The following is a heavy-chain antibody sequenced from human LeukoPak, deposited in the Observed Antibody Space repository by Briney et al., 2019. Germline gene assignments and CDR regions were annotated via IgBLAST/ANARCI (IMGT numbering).Heavy chain of an antibody. J-gene: IGHJ4*02. D-gene: IGHD2-15*01. Sequence: GRSLRLSCAASGSTFSSYAMNWVHQAPGKGLEYVSAISSNGGSTYYANSVKGRFTISRDNSKNTLYLQMGSLRAEDMAVYYCARAPPLGYCSGGSCYIDYWGQGTLVTVSS. V-gene: IGHV3-64*01. CDR3: ARAPPLGYCSGGSCYIDY. CDR2: ISSNGGST. CDR1: GSTFSSYA.